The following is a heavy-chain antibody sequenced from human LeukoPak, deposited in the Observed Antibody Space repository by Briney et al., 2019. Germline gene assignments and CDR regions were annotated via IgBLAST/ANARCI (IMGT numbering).Heavy chain of an antibody. CDR1: GYTVTAYY. D-gene: IGHD3-3*01. CDR3: ARGRLITIFGVVTSRPYYMDV. Sequence: ASVKVSCKASGYTVTAYYIHWVRQAPGHRREWMGGMNPNSGNTGCAQKFQGRVTMTRNTSIRTAYMELSSLRSEDTAVYYCARGRLITIFGVVTSRPYYMDVWGKGTTVTVSS. V-gene: IGHV1-8*02. J-gene: IGHJ6*03. CDR2: MNPNSGNT.